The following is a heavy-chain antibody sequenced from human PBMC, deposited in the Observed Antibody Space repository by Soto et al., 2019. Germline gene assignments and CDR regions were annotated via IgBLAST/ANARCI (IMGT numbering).Heavy chain of an antibody. V-gene: IGHV1-69*13. CDR1: GGTFSSYA. J-gene: IGHJ4*02. Sequence: SVKISCKASGGTFSSYAISWVRQAPGQGLEWMGGIIPIFGTANYAQKFQGRVTITADESTSTAYMELSSLRSEDTAVYYCAREYSSGWSQFDYWGQGTLVTVSS. CDR3: AREYSSGWSQFDY. CDR2: IIPIFGTA. D-gene: IGHD6-19*01.